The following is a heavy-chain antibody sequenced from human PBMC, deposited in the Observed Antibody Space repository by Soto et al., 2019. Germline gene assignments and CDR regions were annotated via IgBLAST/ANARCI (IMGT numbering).Heavy chain of an antibody. CDR3: ARHDPNGSGSYYIFDAFDI. Sequence: QLQLQESGPGLVKPSETLSLTCTVSGGSISSSSYYWGWIRQPPGKGLEWIGSIYYSGSTYYNPSLKSRVTISVATSKNQFSLKLSSVTAADTAVYYCARHDPNGSGSYYIFDAFDIWGQGTMVTVSS. D-gene: IGHD3-10*01. CDR1: GGSISSSSYY. CDR2: IYYSGST. J-gene: IGHJ3*02. V-gene: IGHV4-39*01.